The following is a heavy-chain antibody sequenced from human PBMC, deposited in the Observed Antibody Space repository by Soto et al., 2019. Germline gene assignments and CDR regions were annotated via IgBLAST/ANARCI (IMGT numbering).Heavy chain of an antibody. CDR3: ARSVFP. J-gene: IGHJ5*02. V-gene: IGHV4-31*03. CDR1: GGSISSGCYY. Sequence: QVQLQESGPGLVKPSQTLSLTCTVSGGSISSGCYYWSWIRQHPGKGLEWIGYSSYSGSTYYNPSLTSRVTISVHASTLQFSLHLTSVTAADTARYYCARSVFPWGQGTLVTVSA. CDR2: SSYSGST.